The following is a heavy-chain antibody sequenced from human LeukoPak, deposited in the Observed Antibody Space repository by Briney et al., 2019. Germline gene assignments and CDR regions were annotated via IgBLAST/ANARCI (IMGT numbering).Heavy chain of an antibody. D-gene: IGHD2-15*01. CDR1: GFTFSSYG. V-gene: IGHV3-30*03. J-gene: IGHJ3*02. Sequence: GRSLRLSCAASGFTFSSYGMHWVRQAPGKGLEWVAVISYDGSNKYYADSVKGRFTISRDNSKNTLYLQMNSLRAEDTAVYYCARARPDGSGGSWPDAFDIWGQGTMVTVSS. CDR3: ARARPDGSGGSWPDAFDI. CDR2: ISYDGSNK.